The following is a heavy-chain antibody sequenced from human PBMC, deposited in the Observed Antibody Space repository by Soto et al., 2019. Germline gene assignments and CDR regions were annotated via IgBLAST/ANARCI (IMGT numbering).Heavy chain of an antibody. Sequence: SETLSLTCTVSGGSISSYYWSWIRQPPGKGLEWIGYIYYSGSTNYNPSLKSRVPISVETSKNQFSLKLSSVTAADTAVYYCARDREGCSSTSCYDAFDIWGQGTMVTVSS. J-gene: IGHJ3*02. CDR3: ARDREGCSSTSCYDAFDI. D-gene: IGHD2-2*01. V-gene: IGHV4-59*01. CDR1: GGSISSYY. CDR2: IYYSGST.